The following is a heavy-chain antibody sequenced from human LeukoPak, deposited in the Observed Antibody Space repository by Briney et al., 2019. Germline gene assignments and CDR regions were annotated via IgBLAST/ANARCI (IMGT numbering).Heavy chain of an antibody. J-gene: IGHJ4*02. Sequence: GGSLRLSCATSGFTFRNAWMSWVRQAPGKGLEWVGRIESKHDGGTTDFAAPVKGRFSISRDDSENTLYLQMNSLITDDTAVYYCTTAPASLDYWGQGTLVTVSS. CDR1: GFTFRNAW. CDR3: TTAPASLDY. V-gene: IGHV3-15*04. CDR2: IESKHDGGTT.